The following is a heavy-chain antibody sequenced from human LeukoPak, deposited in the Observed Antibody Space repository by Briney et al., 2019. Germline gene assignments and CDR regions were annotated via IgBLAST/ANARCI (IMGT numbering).Heavy chain of an antibody. D-gene: IGHD3-10*01. J-gene: IGHJ4*02. CDR1: GFTFSSYA. CDR3: AKEGTYYYGSGRDFDY. V-gene: IGHV3-23*01. CDR2: ISGSGGST. Sequence: GGSLRLSCAASGFTFSSYAMSWVRQAPGKGLEWVSAISGSGGSTYYADSVKGRFTISRDNSKNTLYLQMNSLRAEDTAVYYCAKEGTYYYGSGRDFDYWGQGTPVTVSS.